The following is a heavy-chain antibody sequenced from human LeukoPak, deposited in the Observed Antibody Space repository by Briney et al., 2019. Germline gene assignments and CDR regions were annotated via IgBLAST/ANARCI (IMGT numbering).Heavy chain of an antibody. V-gene: IGHV3-74*01. J-gene: IGHJ4*02. Sequence: PSETLSLTCAVYGGSFSGYYWSWIRQPPGKGLEWVSRINTDGSTINYADSVKSRFTVSRDNAKNTMYLQMNSLRAEDSAVYYCARALGYSYGYGIYWGQGTLVTVSS. CDR2: INTDGSTI. CDR3: ARALGYSYGYGIY. CDR1: GGSFSGYY. D-gene: IGHD5-18*01.